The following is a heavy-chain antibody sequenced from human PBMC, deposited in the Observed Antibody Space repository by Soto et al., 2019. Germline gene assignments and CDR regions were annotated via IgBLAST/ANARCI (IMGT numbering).Heavy chain of an antibody. J-gene: IGHJ4*02. V-gene: IGHV1-46*03. D-gene: IGHD6-13*01. Sequence: QVQLVQSGAEVKKPGASVKVSCKASGYTFTSYYMHWVRQAPGQGLEWMGIINPRGGSTSYAQKFQGRVTMTRDTSTSTVYMELSSLRSEDTAVYYCARDRGGQQLADYWGQGTLVTVSS. CDR2: INPRGGST. CDR3: ARDRGGQQLADY. CDR1: GYTFTSYY.